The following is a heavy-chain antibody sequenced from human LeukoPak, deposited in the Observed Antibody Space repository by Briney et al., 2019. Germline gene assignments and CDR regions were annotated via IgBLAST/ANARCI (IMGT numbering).Heavy chain of an antibody. D-gene: IGHD5-18*01. CDR3: ARDVTAMAYFDY. CDR1: GGSISSYY. J-gene: IGHJ4*02. CDR2: IYYSGST. Sequence: PSETLSLTCTVSGGSISSYYWSWIRPPPGKGLEGIGYIYYSGSTNYNPSLKSRVTISVDTSKNQFSLKLSSVTAADTAVYYCARDVTAMAYFDYWGRGTLVTVSS. V-gene: IGHV4-59*01.